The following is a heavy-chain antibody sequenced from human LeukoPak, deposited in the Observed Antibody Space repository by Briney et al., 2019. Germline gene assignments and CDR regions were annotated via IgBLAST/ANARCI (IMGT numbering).Heavy chain of an antibody. D-gene: IGHD6-6*01. CDR2: VYTSGST. V-gene: IGHV4-61*02. Sequence: SQTLSLTCIVSGGSLSNSNYFWSWVRQPAGKGLEWIGRVYTSGSTNYNPPLKSRVTISVDTSKNQFSLKLSSVTAADTAVYYCAIGGSSPRIDYWGQGTLVTVSS. CDR3: AIGGSSPRIDY. J-gene: IGHJ4*02. CDR1: GGSLSNSNYF.